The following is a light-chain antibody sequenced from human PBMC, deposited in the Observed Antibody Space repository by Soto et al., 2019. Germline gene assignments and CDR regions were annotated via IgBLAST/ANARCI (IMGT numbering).Light chain of an antibody. CDR1: SNDIGAYNY. V-gene: IGLV2-14*01. CDR3: CSYAGSYTWV. J-gene: IGLJ2*01. CDR2: GVR. Sequence: QSVLTQPTSVSGSPGQSITISCTGSSNDIGAYNYVSWYQQHPGKAPRLLIHGVRDRPSGVPSRFSASKSGLTASLTISGLQAEDEADYYCCSYAGSYTWVFGGGTKLTVL.